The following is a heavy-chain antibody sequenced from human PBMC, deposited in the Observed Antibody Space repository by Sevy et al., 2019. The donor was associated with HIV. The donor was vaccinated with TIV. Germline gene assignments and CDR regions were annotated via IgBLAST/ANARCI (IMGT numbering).Heavy chain of an antibody. CDR2: ISADNGKT. CDR1: GYTFTSYG. J-gene: IGHJ5*02. CDR3: ARHRRRCELGGNWFDP. D-gene: IGHD7-27*01. Sequence: ASVKVSCKASGYTFTSYGITWVRQAPGQGLDWMGWISADNGKTEYAQKVQGRVTMTTETSTSTAYMELRGLRSDDTAVYYCARHRRRCELGGNWFDPWGQGTLVTVSS. V-gene: IGHV1-18*01.